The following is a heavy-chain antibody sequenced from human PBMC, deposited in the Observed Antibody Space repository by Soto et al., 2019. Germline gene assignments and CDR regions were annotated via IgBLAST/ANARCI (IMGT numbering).Heavy chain of an antibody. CDR1: GFTFNTYD. V-gene: IGHV3-21*01. J-gene: IGHJ5*02. CDR2: ITTSSAYI. CDR3: VRSGTARLLRHSWFDT. Sequence: EVQLVESGGGLVKPGGSLRLSCAASGFTFNTYDMNWVRQAPGKGLEWVSSITTSSAYIYYADSLKGRITISRDNAKNSLFLQMNSLRAEGTAVYYCVRSGTARLLRHSWFDTWGQGTLVTVSP. D-gene: IGHD2-21*01.